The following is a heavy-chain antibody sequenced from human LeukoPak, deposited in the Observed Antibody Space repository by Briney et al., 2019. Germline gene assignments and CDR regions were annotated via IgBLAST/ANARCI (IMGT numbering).Heavy chain of an antibody. D-gene: IGHD6-13*01. Sequence: ASVKVSCKASGYTFTNYDIHRVRQATGQGVEWMGWMNPYSGNTGYAQNFQGRITITRNTSISTAYMELSSLRSEDTAVYYCARTQQLVLRSPLDPWGQGTLVTVSS. CDR1: GYTFTNYD. CDR2: MNPYSGNT. J-gene: IGHJ5*02. V-gene: IGHV1-8*03. CDR3: ARTQQLVLRSPLDP.